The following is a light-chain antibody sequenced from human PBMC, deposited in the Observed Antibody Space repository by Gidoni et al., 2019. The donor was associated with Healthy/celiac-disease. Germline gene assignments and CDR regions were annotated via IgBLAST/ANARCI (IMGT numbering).Light chain of an antibody. Sequence: IVLTQSPGTLSLSPGERATLAGMASQSVSSSYLAWYQQKPGLAPRLLICGATSRATGIPDRFSGSGAGTDFTLTISRLEPEDFAVYYCQQYGSSPPWTFGQGTKVEIK. CDR2: GAT. CDR3: QQYGSSPPWT. V-gene: IGKV3-20*01. CDR1: QSVSSSY. J-gene: IGKJ1*01.